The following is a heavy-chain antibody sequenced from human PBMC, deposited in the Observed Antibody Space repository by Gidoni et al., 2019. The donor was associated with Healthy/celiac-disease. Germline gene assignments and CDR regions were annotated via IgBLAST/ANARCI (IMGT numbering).Heavy chain of an antibody. CDR3: AKGTVVVAATGGALDY. V-gene: IGHV3-30*18. CDR2: ISYDGSNK. CDR1: GFTFRSYG. Sequence: QVQLVESGGGVVQPGRSLRLSCAASGFTFRSYGMHWVRQAPGKGLEWVAVISYDGSNKYYADSVKGRFTISRDNSKNTLYLQMNSLRAEDTAVYYCAKGTVVVAATGGALDYWGQGTLVTVSS. D-gene: IGHD2-15*01. J-gene: IGHJ4*02.